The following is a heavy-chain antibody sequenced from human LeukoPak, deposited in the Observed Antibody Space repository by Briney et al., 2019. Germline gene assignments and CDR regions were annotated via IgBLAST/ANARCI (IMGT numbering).Heavy chain of an antibody. V-gene: IGHV3-30*02. Sequence: GGSLRLSCAASGFTFSSYGMHWVRQAPGKGLEWVAYIRFDGSNNYYADSLKGRFTISRDNSKNTLYLQMNSLGVEDTAVYSCARGGVNYASDYWGQGTLVTVSS. CDR3: ARGGVNYASDY. CDR2: IRFDGSNN. D-gene: IGHD1-7*01. CDR1: GFTFSSYG. J-gene: IGHJ4*02.